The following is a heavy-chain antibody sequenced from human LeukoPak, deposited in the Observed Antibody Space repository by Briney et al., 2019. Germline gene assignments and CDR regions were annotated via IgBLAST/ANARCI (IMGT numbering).Heavy chain of an antibody. CDR1: GASISSSYW. J-gene: IGHJ3*02. V-gene: IGHV4-4*02. D-gene: IGHD5/OR15-5a*01. CDR3: AREVYDAFDI. CDR2: IYDSGST. Sequence: SETLSLTCAVSGASISSSYWWTWVRPPPGKGLEWIGEIYDSGSTNYNPSLKRRVTISVDKSKNQFSLKLSSVTAADTAVYYCAREVYDAFDIWGQGTMVTVSS.